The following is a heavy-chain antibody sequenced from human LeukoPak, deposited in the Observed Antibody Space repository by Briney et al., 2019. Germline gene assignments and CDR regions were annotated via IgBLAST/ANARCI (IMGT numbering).Heavy chain of an antibody. CDR3: AREKGYLMEVDV. V-gene: IGHV4-4*02. CDR2: RYHDGRR. D-gene: IGHD1-1*01. CDR1: GDSIRSDSW. Sequence: SETLSLTCAGSGDSIRSDSWWSGVRQAPGKGLEWIGERYHDGRRTYNPSLKRRVSISLDESENQFSLELTSVTAADTAVYFCAREKGYLMEVDVWGQGTTVTVSS. J-gene: IGHJ6*02.